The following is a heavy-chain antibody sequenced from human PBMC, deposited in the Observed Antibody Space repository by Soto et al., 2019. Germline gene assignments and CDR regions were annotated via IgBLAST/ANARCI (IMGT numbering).Heavy chain of an antibody. CDR1: GYTFTGYY. D-gene: IGHD2-15*01. Sequence: WASVKVSCKASGYTFTGYYMHWVRQAPGQGLEWMGWINPNSGGTNYAQKFQGRVTMTRDTSISTAYMELSRLRSDDTAVYYCARDERDVVVVAATPYYYYSMDVWGQGTTVTVSS. J-gene: IGHJ6*02. CDR3: ARDERDVVVVAATPYYYYSMDV. V-gene: IGHV1-2*02. CDR2: INPNSGGT.